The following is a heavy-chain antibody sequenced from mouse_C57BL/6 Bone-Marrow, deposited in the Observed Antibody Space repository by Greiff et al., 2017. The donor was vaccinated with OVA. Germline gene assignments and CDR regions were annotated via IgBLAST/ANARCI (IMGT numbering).Heavy chain of an antibody. Sequence: QQSCKASGYTFTSYWMHWVKQRPIQGLEWIGNIDPSDSETHYNQKFKDKATLTVDKSSSTAYMQLSSLTSEDSAVYYCARHGVASYWYFDVWGTGTTVTVSS. CDR1: GYTFTSYW. CDR2: IDPSDSET. V-gene: IGHV1-52*01. D-gene: IGHD1-1*02. CDR3: ARHGVASYWYFDV. J-gene: IGHJ1*03.